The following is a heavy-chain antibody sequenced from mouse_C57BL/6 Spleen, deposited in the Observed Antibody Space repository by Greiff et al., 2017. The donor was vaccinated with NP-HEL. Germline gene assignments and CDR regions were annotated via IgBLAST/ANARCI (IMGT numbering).Heavy chain of an antibody. CDR1: GYSITSGYY. D-gene: IGHD4-1*01. J-gene: IGHJ4*01. Sequence: EVQLQESGPGLVKPSQSLSLTCSVTGYSITSGYYWNWIRQFPGNKLEWMGYISYDGSNNYNPSLKNRISITRDTSKNQFFLKLNSVTTEDTATYYCAKLGQAMDYWGQGTSVTVSS. CDR2: ISYDGSN. V-gene: IGHV3-6*01. CDR3: AKLGQAMDY.